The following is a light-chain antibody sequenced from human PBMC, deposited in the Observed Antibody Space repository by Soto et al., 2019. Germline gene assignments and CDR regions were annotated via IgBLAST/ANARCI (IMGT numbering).Light chain of an antibody. CDR3: QKYDKWPPT. CDR2: GAS. CDR1: QSVSRI. Sequence: EIVMTQSPATLSVSPGERTTLSCRASQSVSRILAWYQQKTGQAPRLLIYGASTRATGIPVRLSGSGSGTELNLTISRLQSEDFAVYYCQKYDKWPPTCGQGTKVDIK. V-gene: IGKV3-15*01. J-gene: IGKJ1*01.